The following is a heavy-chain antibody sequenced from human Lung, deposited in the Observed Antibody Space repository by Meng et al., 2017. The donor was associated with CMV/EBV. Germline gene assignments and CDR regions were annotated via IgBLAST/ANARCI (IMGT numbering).Heavy chain of an antibody. V-gene: IGHV3-7*01. D-gene: IGHD3-3*01. Sequence: GEXXKISCAASEFTFSNYWMSWVRQSPGKGLEWVANIKEDGSETYYVDSVKGRFTISRDNGKNSLYLQMNSLRVDDTAMYYCARIPVDTTFFVQEFYFDYWXQGTLVTVSS. CDR1: EFTFSNYW. J-gene: IGHJ4*02. CDR3: ARIPVDTTFFVQEFYFDY. CDR2: IKEDGSET.